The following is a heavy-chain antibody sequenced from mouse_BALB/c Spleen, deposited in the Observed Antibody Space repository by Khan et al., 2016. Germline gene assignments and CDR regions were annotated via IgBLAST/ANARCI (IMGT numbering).Heavy chain of an antibody. Sequence: EEQLQESGGGLVQPGGSLKLSCAASGFAFSRYWMSWVRQAPGKGLEWIGDINPDSSTTNYTPSLKDKFIISRDNAKNTLYLQMSNLRSEDTALYYCARRGYDWVAYWGQGALVTVSA. V-gene: IGHV4-1*02. J-gene: IGHJ3*01. CDR2: INPDSSTT. CDR1: GFAFSRYW. D-gene: IGHD2-2*01. CDR3: ARRGYDWVAY.